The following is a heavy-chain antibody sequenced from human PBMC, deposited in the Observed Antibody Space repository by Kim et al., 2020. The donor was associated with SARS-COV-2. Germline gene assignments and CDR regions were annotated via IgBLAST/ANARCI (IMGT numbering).Heavy chain of an antibody. CDR2: IKQDGSEK. CDR3: ARSDDFWSGYRGGMDV. D-gene: IGHD3-3*01. Sequence: GGSLRLSCAASGFTFSSYWMSWVRQAPGKGLEWVANIKQDGSEKYYVDSVKGRFTISRDNAKNSLYLQMNSLRAEDTAVYYCARSDDFWSGYRGGMDVWGQGTTVTVSS. V-gene: IGHV3-7*01. CDR1: GFTFSSYW. J-gene: IGHJ6*02.